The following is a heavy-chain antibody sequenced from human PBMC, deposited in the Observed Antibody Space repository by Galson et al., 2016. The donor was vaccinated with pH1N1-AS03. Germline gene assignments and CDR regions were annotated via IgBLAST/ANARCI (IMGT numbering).Heavy chain of an antibody. CDR1: GFTFSKYA. CDR3: ARAGYSYGNYYYYMVV. D-gene: IGHD5-18*01. V-gene: IGHV3-23*01. J-gene: IGHJ6*03. Sequence: SLRLSCAASGFTFSKYALSWVRQAPGKGLELVSGISGGSGSIYYVDPVQGRFAISRDNSKNTLYLEMNSLRAEDTAVYFCARAGYSYGNYYYYMVVWGKGTTVTVSS. CDR2: ISGGSGSI.